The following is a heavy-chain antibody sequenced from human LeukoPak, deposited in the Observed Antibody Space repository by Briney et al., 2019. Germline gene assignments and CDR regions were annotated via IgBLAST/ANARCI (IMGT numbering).Heavy chain of an antibody. V-gene: IGHV4-59*01. CDR2: IYSSGST. Sequence: SETLSLTCTVSAGSISTYYWNWIRQPPGKGLEWIGYIYSSGSTKYNPSLKSRVTISVDKSKNQFSLRLTSLTAADTAVYYCARGSGSGFDPWGQGTLVAVSS. J-gene: IGHJ5*02. CDR1: AGSISTYY. CDR3: ARGSGSGFDP.